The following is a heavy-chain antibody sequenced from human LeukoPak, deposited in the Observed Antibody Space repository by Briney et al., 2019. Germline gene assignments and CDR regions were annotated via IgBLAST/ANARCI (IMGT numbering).Heavy chain of an antibody. CDR3: AREWFGEFHPDY. J-gene: IGHJ4*02. V-gene: IGHV3-23*01. CDR2: VSGGGFDT. Sequence: GGSLRLSCVASGFTLSNYVMSWVRQAPGKGLEWVSGVSGGGFDTYYTDSVKGRFTISRDNAKNSLYLQMDSLRAEDTAVYYCAREWFGEFHPDYWGQGTLVTVSS. D-gene: IGHD3-10*01. CDR1: GFTLSNYV.